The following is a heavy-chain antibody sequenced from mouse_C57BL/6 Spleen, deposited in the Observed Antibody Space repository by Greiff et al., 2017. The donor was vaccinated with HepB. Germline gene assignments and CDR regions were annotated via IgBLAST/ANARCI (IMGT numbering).Heavy chain of an antibody. CDR3: ARGGNQWDFDV. D-gene: IGHD2-1*01. Sequence: QVQLQQSGAELVRPGTSVKVSCKASGYAFTNYLIEWVKQRPGQGLEWIGVINPGSGGTNYNEKFKGKATLTADKSSSTAYMQLSSLTSEDSAVYFCARGGNQWDFDVWGTGTTVTVSS. V-gene: IGHV1-54*01. CDR1: GYAFTNYL. J-gene: IGHJ1*03. CDR2: INPGSGGT.